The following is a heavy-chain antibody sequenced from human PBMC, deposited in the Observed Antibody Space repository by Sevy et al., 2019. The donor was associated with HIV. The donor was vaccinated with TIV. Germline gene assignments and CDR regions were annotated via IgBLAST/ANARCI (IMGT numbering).Heavy chain of an antibody. V-gene: IGHV3-23*01. Sequence: GGSLRLSCAASGFTFTNYGMHWVRQAPGKGLEWVSGISNSGANTYYADSVRGRFTVSRDNSKNTVYLQLNSLRAEDTAICYCAKEWTLLSDWYGEFDYWGRGTLVTVSS. CDR3: AKEWTLLSDWYGEFDY. J-gene: IGHJ4*02. CDR2: ISNSGANT. CDR1: GFTFTNYG. D-gene: IGHD6-19*01.